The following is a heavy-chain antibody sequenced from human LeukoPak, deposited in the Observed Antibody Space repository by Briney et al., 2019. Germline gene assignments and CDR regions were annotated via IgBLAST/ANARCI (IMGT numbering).Heavy chain of an antibody. D-gene: IGHD3-10*01. V-gene: IGHV4-39*07. Sequence: SSETLSLTCTVSGGSISSSSYYWGWIRQPPGKGLEWIGSIYYSGSTYYNPSLKSRVTISVDTSKNQFSLKLSSVTAADTAVYYCARLMVRGDTINFDYWGQGTLVTVSS. CDR1: GGSISSSSYY. J-gene: IGHJ4*02. CDR3: ARLMVRGDTINFDY. CDR2: IYYSGST.